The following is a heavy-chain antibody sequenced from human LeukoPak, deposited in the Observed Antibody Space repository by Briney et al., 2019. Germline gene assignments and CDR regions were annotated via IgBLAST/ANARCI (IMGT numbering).Heavy chain of an antibody. V-gene: IGHV1-69*05. CDR1: GGTFSSYA. CDR2: IVPIFGTA. CDR3: ARESDSSGYSIDAFDI. J-gene: IGHJ3*02. D-gene: IGHD3-22*01. Sequence: ASVKVSCKASGGTFSSYAISWVRQAPGQGLEWMGGIVPIFGTANYAQKFQGRVTITTDESTSTAYMELSSLRSEDTAVYYCARESDSSGYSIDAFDIWGQGTMVTVSS.